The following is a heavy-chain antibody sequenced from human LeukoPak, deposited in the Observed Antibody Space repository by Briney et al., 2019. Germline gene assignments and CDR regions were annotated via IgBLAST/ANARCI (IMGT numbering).Heavy chain of an antibody. CDR2: IYYSGST. Sequence: SETLSLTCTVSGGSISSSSYYWGWIRQPPGKGLEWIGSIYYSGSTYYNPSLKSRVTISVDRSKNQFSLKLSSVTAADTAVYYCARGTSIAARPCYFDYWGQGTLVTVSS. J-gene: IGHJ4*02. CDR3: ARGTSIAARPCYFDY. D-gene: IGHD6-6*01. CDR1: GGSISSSSYY. V-gene: IGHV4-39*07.